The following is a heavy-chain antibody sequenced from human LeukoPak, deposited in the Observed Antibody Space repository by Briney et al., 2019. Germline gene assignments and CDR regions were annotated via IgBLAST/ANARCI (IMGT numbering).Heavy chain of an antibody. CDR1: GYTFTGYY. D-gene: IGHD2-2*01. J-gene: IGHJ3*02. Sequence: RASVKVSCKASGYTFTGYYMHWVRQAPGQGLEWMGWINPNSGGTNYAQKFQGRVTITRDTSASTAYMELSSLRSEDMAVYYCARGYCSSTSCYYAFDIWGQGTMVTVSS. CDR3: ARGYCSSTSCYYAFDI. CDR2: INPNSGGT. V-gene: IGHV1-2*02.